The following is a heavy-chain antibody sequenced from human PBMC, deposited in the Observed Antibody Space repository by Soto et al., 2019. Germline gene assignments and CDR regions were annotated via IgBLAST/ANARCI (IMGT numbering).Heavy chain of an antibody. Sequence: QVQLVESGGGVVQPGRSLRLSCAASGFTFSSYAMHWVRQAPGKGLEWVAVISYDGSNKYYADSVKGRFTISRDNAENTLYLQLNSLRAADTAVYYCARETVPYGAYVGDAFDIWGQGTMVTVSS. D-gene: IGHD4-17*01. CDR2: ISYDGSNK. J-gene: IGHJ3*02. CDR3: ARETVPYGAYVGDAFDI. CDR1: GFTFSSYA. V-gene: IGHV3-30-3*01.